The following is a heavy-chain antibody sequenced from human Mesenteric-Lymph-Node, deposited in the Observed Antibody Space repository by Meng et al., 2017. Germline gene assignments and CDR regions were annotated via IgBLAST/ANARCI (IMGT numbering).Heavy chain of an antibody. CDR1: GFPFDEYA. V-gene: IGHV3-9*01. D-gene: IGHD2-15*01. CDR3: AKETSALLTRYHFDY. Sequence: SLKISCAASGFPFDEYAMHWVRQVPGKGLEWVSGISWNSGSIVYAASVQGRFTISRDNAKNSLYLQMNSLRAEDTALYYCAKETSALLTRYHFDYWGQGTLVTVSS. J-gene: IGHJ4*02. CDR2: ISWNSGSI.